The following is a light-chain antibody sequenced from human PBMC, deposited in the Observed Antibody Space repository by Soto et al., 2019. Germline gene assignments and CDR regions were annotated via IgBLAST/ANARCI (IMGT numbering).Light chain of an antibody. Sequence: DIQMTQSPSTLSASVGDRVTITCRASQNINVWLAWYQQKPGKAPKLLIYKASSLESGVPSRFSGSGSGTEFNLTISRLQPDDFATYYCKQYNSFSITFGQGTRLEIK. CDR3: KQYNSFSIT. CDR2: KAS. V-gene: IGKV1-5*03. CDR1: QNINVW. J-gene: IGKJ5*01.